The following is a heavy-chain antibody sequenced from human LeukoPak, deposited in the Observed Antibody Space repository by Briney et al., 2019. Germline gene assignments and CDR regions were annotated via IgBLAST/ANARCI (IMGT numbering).Heavy chain of an antibody. D-gene: IGHD6-19*01. CDR3: ARDPYSSGWYEAYGFDY. Sequence: PGGSLRLSCAASGFTFSDYYMSWIRQAPGKGLEWVSYISSSGSTIYYADSVKGRFTISRDNAKNSLYLQMNSLRAEDTAVYYCARDPYSSGWYEAYGFDYWGQGTLVTVSS. CDR2: ISSSGSTI. V-gene: IGHV3-11*04. J-gene: IGHJ4*02. CDR1: GFTFSDYY.